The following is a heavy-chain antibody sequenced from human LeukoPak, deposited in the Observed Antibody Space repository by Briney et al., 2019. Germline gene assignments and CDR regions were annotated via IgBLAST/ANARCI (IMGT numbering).Heavy chain of an antibody. V-gene: IGHV1-3*01. CDR3: ARQSTNYYYYGMDV. CDR2: INAGNGNT. J-gene: IGHJ6*02. CDR1: GYTFTSHA. Sequence: GASVKVSCKASGYTFTSHAMHWVRQAPGQRLEWMGWINAGNGNTKYSQKFQGRVTITRDTSASTAYMELSSLRSEDTAVYYCARQSTNYYYYGMDVWGQGTTVTVSS.